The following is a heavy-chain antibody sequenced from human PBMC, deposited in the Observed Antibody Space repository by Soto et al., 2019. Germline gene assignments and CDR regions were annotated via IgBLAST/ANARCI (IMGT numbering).Heavy chain of an antibody. CDR1: GYTFTTYG. Sequence: ASVKVSCPASGYTFTTYGIHCVRQAPGQRLEWMGWINAANGDTKYSPKFQGRVTITRDTSASTAYMELSSLRSEDTAVYYCVRRHVSATGIDWFDPWGQGTLVTVSS. D-gene: IGHD6-13*01. CDR2: INAANGDT. J-gene: IGHJ5*02. CDR3: VRRHVSATGIDWFDP. V-gene: IGHV1-3*01.